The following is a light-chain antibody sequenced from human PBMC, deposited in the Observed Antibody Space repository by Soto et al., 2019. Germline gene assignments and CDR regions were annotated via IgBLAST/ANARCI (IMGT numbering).Light chain of an antibody. CDR2: AAS. CDR3: QHSYSFPLT. V-gene: IGKV1-39*01. CDR1: QNINSY. J-gene: IGKJ1*01. Sequence: DLQMTQSPSSLSASVGDRVTITCRASQNINSYLHWYQQKPGKAPKLLIYAASSLKSGVPSRFSGSGSGTDFTLTISSLQPEDFATYYCQHSYSFPLTFGQGTKVEIK.